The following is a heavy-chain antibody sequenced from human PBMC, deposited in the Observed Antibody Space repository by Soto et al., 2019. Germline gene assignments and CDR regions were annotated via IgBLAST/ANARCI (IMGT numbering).Heavy chain of an antibody. J-gene: IGHJ4*02. CDR3: AKGEMVYATPGPDY. D-gene: IGHD2-8*01. Sequence: GGSPRLSCAASGFTFSSYAMSWVRQAPGKGLEWVSAISGSGGSTYYADSVKGRFTISRDNSKNTLYLQMNSLRAEDTAVYYCAKGEMVYATPGPDYWGQGTLVTVSS. CDR2: ISGSGGST. V-gene: IGHV3-23*01. CDR1: GFTFSSYA.